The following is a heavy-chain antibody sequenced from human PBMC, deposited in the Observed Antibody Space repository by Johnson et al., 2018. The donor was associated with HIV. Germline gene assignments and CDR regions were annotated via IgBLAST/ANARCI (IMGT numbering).Heavy chain of an antibody. CDR1: GFTFDDYG. J-gene: IGHJ3*02. V-gene: IGHV3-20*04. CDR3: ARGPVFDI. Sequence: VQLVESGGGVVHPGGSLRLSCAASGFTFDDYGMSWVRQAPGKGLEWVSGFTWDGDRTAYADSVKGRFTISRDNAKNSLYLQMNSLRAEDTAVYYCARGPVFDIWGQGTMVTVSS. CDR2: FTWDGDRT.